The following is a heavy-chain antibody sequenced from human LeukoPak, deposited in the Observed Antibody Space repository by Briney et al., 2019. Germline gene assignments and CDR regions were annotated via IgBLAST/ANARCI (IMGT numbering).Heavy chain of an antibody. CDR1: GFTFNNAW. CDR3: TTDLVPLVDSDYWGR. V-gene: IGHV3-15*05. D-gene: IGHD4-11*01. CDR2: IKTRSDGGTT. Sequence: PEGSLRLSRAASGFTFNNAWMSWVRQAPGKGLEWVGRIKTRSDGGTTNYAASVKGRFTISRDDSKDTLYLQMNSLKLEDAAVYYCTTDLVPLVDSDYWGRWGQGTLVTVSS. J-gene: IGHJ4*02.